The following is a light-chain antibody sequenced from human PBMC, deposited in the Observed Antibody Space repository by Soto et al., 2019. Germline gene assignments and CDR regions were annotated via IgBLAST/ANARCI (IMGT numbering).Light chain of an antibody. CDR1: QSISVW. J-gene: IGKJ1*01. CDR3: QHWHDYSWT. Sequence: DIHLTQSPSTLSASVGDRVTITCRASQSISVWLAWYQQKPGKAPNRLIYKTSSLETGVPSRFSGSGSGTEFTLTISSLQPDDFATYYCQHWHDYSWTFGQGTKVEVK. V-gene: IGKV1-5*03. CDR2: KTS.